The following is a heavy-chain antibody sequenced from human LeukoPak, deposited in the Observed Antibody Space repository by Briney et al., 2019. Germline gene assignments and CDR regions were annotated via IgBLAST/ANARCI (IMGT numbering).Heavy chain of an antibody. CDR1: GGSISSSSYY. V-gene: IGHV4-39*07. Sequence: LSETLSLTCTVSGGSISSSSYYWGWIRQPPGKGLEWIGSIYYSGSTYYNPSLKSRVTISVDTSKNQFSLKLSSVTAADTAVYYCAKGGPEASAGLSWFDPWGQGTLVTVSS. D-gene: IGHD1-14*01. CDR3: AKGGPEASAGLSWFDP. J-gene: IGHJ5*02. CDR2: IYYSGST.